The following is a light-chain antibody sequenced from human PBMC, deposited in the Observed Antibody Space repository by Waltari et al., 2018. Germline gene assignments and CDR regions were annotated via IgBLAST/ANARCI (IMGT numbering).Light chain of an antibody. V-gene: IGKV1-6*01. Sequence: AIQMTQSPSSLSLSVGDRVTITCRASQDIGHDLGWYQQKPGKAPKLLIYAASSLQSGVPSRFSGAGSGTSFTLTISSLQPEDFATYYCLQDYDYPLTFGGGTEVAIK. J-gene: IGKJ4*01. CDR3: LQDYDYPLT. CDR1: QDIGHD. CDR2: AAS.